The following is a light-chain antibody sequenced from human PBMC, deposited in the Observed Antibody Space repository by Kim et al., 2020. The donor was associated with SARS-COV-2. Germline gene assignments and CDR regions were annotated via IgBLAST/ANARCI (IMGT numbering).Light chain of an antibody. CDR2: VYSDGSH. J-gene: IGLJ3*02. CDR1: SGHSSYA. CDR3: QTWGTGIGV. V-gene: IGLV4-69*01. Sequence: ASVTLTCTLSSGHSSYAIAWHQQKPDKGPRFLMRVYSDGSHTKGDGIPDRFSGSSSGTERYLTISSLQSEDEADYYCQTWGTGIGVFGGGTKLTVL.